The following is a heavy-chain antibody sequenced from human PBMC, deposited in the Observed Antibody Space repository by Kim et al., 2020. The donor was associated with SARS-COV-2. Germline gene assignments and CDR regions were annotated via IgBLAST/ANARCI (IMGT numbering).Heavy chain of an antibody. CDR2: IWYDGSNK. D-gene: IGHD6-13*01. V-gene: IGHV3-33*01. J-gene: IGHJ4*02. CDR1: GFTFSSYG. Sequence: GGSLRLSCAASGFTFSSYGMHWVRQAPGKGLEWVAVIWYDGSNKYYADSVKGRFTISRDNSKNTLYLQMNSLRAEDTAVYYCARSPSGSWYFDYWGQGTLVTVSS. CDR3: ARSPSGSWYFDY.